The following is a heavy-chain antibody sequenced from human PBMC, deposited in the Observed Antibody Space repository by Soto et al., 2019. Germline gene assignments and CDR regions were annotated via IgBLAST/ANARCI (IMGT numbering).Heavy chain of an antibody. D-gene: IGHD3-22*01. CDR2: ISYDGSNK. Sequence: GGSLRLSCAASGFTFSSYGMHWVRQAPGKGLEWVAVISYDGSNKYYADSVKGRFTISRDNSKNTLYLQMDSLRAEDTAVYYCAKGYYDSSGFFDYWGQGTLVTVS. V-gene: IGHV3-30*18. J-gene: IGHJ4*02. CDR1: GFTFSSYG. CDR3: AKGYYDSSGFFDY.